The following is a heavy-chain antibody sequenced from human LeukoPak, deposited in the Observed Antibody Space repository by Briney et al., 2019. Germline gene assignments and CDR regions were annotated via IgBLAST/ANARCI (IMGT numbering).Heavy chain of an antibody. CDR2: IYPGDSDT. Sequence: GESLRISCKGSGYTFTSSWIGWGRHMPGKGLEWMGIIYPGDSDTRYSPSFQGQVTISVDKSISTAYLQWSSLKASDTAMYYCARLPSVRGIDRYFDYWGQGTLVTVSS. J-gene: IGHJ4*02. CDR3: ARLPSVRGIDRYFDY. CDR1: GYTFTSSW. V-gene: IGHV5-51*01. D-gene: IGHD3-10*01.